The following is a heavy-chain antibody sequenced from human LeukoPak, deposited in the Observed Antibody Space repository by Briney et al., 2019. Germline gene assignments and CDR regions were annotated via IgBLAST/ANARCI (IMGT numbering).Heavy chain of an antibody. CDR3: TRKGVSGSSLRQFFDY. CDR2: INWNGDRT. Sequence: GGSLRLSCAASGFSFDDYGMSWVRHVPGKGLEWVTGINWNGDRTSYVDSVKGRFIISRDNAKNSLHLQMNSLRVEDTAFYYCTRKGVSGSSLRQFFDYWGQGTLVAVTS. J-gene: IGHJ4*02. D-gene: IGHD2-15*01. V-gene: IGHV3-20*04. CDR1: GFSFDDYG.